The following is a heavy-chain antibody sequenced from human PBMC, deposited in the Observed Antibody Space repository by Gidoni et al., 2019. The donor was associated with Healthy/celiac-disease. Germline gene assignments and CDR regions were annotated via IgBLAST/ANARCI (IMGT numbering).Heavy chain of an antibody. CDR2: IYYSGST. CDR3: ARDGDYGDYADY. D-gene: IGHD4-17*01. CDR1: GGSISSYY. J-gene: IGHJ4*02. Sequence: QVQLQESGPGLVKPSETLSLTCTVSGGSISSYYWSWIRQPPGKGLEWIGYIYYSGSTNYNPSLKSRVTISVDTSKNQFSLKLSSVTAADTAVYYCARDGDYGDYADYWGQGTLVTVSS. V-gene: IGHV4-59*01.